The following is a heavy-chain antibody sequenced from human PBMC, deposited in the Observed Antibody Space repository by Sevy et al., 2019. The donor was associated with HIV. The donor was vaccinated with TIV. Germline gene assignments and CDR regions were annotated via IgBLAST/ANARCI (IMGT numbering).Heavy chain of an antibody. CDR2: IQYDGSNK. J-gene: IGHJ4*02. CDR3: VKEGGGEGGDH. CDR1: GFSFSSYG. Sequence: GKSLKISCAASGFSFSSYGMHWVRQAPGKGLEWMSYIQYDGSNKDYADSVKGRFTISRDNSKNTLYLQMNSLRVEDTAVFYCVKEGGGEGGDHWGQGTLVTVSS. V-gene: IGHV3-30*02. D-gene: IGHD2-21*01.